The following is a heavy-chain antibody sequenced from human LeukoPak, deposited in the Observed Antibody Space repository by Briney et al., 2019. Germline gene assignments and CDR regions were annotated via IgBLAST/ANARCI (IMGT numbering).Heavy chain of an antibody. J-gene: IGHJ5*02. CDR3: ARDYDILTGINWFDP. CDR2: IYTSGST. Sequence: SETLSLTCTVSGYSISSGSYYWSWIRQPAGKGLEWIGRIYTSGSTNYNPSLKSRVTISVDTSKNQFSLKLSSVTAADTAVYYCARDYDILTGINWFDPWGQGTLVTVSS. V-gene: IGHV4-61*02. CDR1: GYSISSGSYY. D-gene: IGHD3-9*01.